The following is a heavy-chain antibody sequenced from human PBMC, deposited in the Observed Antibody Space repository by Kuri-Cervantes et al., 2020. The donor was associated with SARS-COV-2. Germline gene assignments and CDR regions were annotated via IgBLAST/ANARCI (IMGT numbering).Heavy chain of an antibody. Sequence: ASVKVSCKASGYTFTSYAMHWVRQAPGQRLEWMGWINAGNGNTKYSQKFQGRVTITRDTSASTAYMELSRLRSDDTAVYYCARGRALTIFGVVTGSYGAFDIWGQGTMVTVSS. CDR1: GYTFTSYA. CDR2: INAGNGNT. CDR3: ARGRALTIFGVVTGSYGAFDI. J-gene: IGHJ3*02. V-gene: IGHV1-3*01. D-gene: IGHD3-3*01.